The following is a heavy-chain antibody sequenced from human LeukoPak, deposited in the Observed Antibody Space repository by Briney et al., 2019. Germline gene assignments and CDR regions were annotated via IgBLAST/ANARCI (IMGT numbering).Heavy chain of an antibody. CDR1: GFTVSNNY. D-gene: IGHD1-26*01. J-gene: IGHJ5*02. CDR2: IYSGGST. CDR3: ARDPVGRGWFDP. Sequence: PGGSLRLSCAASGFTVSNNYMSWVRQAPGKGLEWVSVIYSGGSTYYADSVKGRFTISRHNSENVLYLQMNSLRPEDTAVYYCARDPVGRGWFDPWGQGTLVSVSS. V-gene: IGHV3-53*04.